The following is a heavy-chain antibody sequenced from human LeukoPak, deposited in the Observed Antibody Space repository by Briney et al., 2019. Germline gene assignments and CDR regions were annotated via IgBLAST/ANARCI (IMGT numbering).Heavy chain of an antibody. CDR1: GFTVSSNY. J-gene: IGHJ4*02. Sequence: GGHLRLSCAASGFTVSSNYMSWVRQAPGKGLEWVSVIYSGGTTYYADSVKGRFTISRDNSKNTLHLQMNSLRAEDTAVYYCARDQYSYAHAAHWGQGTLVTVSS. D-gene: IGHD5-18*01. CDR2: IYSGGTT. CDR3: ARDQYSYAHAAH. V-gene: IGHV3-66*01.